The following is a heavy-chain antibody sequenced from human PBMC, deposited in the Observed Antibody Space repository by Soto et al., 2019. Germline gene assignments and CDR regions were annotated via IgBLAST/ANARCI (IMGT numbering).Heavy chain of an antibody. D-gene: IGHD7-27*01. J-gene: IGHJ4*02. V-gene: IGHV4-31*03. CDR2: IYYSGST. CDR3: ARGPSGDKVHY. CDR1: GGSISSGGYY. Sequence: SETLSLTCTVSGGSISSGGYYWSWIRQHPGKGLEWIGYIYYSGSTYYNPSLKSRVTISVDTSKNQFSLKLSSVTAADTAVYYCARGPSGDKVHYWGQGALVTVS.